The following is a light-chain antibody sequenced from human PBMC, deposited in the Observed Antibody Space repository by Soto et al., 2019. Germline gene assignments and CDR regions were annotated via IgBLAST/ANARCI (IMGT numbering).Light chain of an antibody. V-gene: IGKV1-5*01. CDR2: DAS. Sequence: DIQMTQSPSILSASVGDRVTITCRASQSISSWLAWYQQKPGKAPKLLIYDASSLESGVPSRFSGIGSGTEFTLTITSLQPDDFATYYCQQYDSYAWTFGQGTKVDSK. CDR3: QQYDSYAWT. CDR1: QSISSW. J-gene: IGKJ1*01.